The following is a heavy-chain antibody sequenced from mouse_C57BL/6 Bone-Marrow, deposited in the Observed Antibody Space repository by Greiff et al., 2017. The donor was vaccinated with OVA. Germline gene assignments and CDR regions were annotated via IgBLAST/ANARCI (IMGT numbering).Heavy chain of an antibody. Sequence: VQLKESGPGLVKPSQSLSLTCSVTGYSITSGYYWNWIRQFPGNKLEWMGYISYDGSNKYNPSLKNRISITRDTSKNQFFLKLNSVTTEDTATYYCARDGTFYAMDYWGQGTSVTISS. CDR1: GYSITSGYY. V-gene: IGHV3-6*01. CDR2: ISYDGSN. J-gene: IGHJ4*01. D-gene: IGHD1-1*02. CDR3: ARDGTFYAMDY.